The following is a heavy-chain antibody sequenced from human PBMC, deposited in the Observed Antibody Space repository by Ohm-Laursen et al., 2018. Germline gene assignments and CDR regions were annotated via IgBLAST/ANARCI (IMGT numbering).Heavy chain of an antibody. CDR3: AKDRIAARGFDY. J-gene: IGHJ4*02. D-gene: IGHD6-6*01. CDR2: ISGSGASS. Sequence: SLRLSCAASGFTFSSYAMSWVRQTPGKSLECISTISGSGASSHYADSVKGRFTISRDNSKNTLYLQMNSLRAEDTAVYYCAKDRIAARGFDYWGQGTLVTVSS. V-gene: IGHV3-23*01. CDR1: GFTFSSYA.